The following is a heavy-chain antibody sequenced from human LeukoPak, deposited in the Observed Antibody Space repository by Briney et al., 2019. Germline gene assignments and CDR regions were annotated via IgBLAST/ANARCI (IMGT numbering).Heavy chain of an antibody. CDR3: AKGQELDDGVFDA. J-gene: IGHJ4*02. D-gene: IGHD1-1*01. V-gene: IGHV3-23*01. CDR1: GFTFSSIA. Sequence: GGSLRLSCAASGFTFSSIAMTWVRQAPGKGLEWVSTIRSNGGTTYNAESVKGRFTISRDNSKNTVYLELNSLRVEDTAIYYCAKGQELDDGVFDAWGQGTLVTVSS. CDR2: IRSNGGTT.